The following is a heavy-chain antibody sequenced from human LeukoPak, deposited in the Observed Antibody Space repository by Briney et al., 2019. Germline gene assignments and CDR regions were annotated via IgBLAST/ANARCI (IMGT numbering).Heavy chain of an antibody. CDR2: FRNP. V-gene: IGHV4-59*01. D-gene: IGHD3-16*01. J-gene: IGHJ4*02. Sequence: SETLSLTCTVSGASTAGYYGSWIRQPPGKGLEWIGYFRNPNYNPSLKSRVTISGDTSKNQFSLKLNSVTAADTAVYYCATYRGGGGGVGYWGPGTLVIVSS. CDR3: ATYRGGGGGVGY. CDR1: GASTAGYY.